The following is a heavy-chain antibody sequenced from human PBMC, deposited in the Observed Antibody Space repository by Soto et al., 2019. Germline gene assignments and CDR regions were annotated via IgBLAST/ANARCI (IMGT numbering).Heavy chain of an antibody. Sequence: GSLRLSCAASGFTFSSYAMHWVRQAPGKGLEWVAVISYDGSNKYYADSVKGRFTISRDNSKNTLYLQMNSLRAEDTAVYYCARNERGSYDAFDIWGQGTMVTVSS. CDR2: ISYDGSNK. J-gene: IGHJ3*02. CDR3: ARNERGSYDAFDI. V-gene: IGHV3-30*04. CDR1: GFTFSSYA. D-gene: IGHD1-26*01.